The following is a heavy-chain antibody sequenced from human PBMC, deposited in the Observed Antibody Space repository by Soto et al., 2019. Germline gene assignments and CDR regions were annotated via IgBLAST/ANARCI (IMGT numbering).Heavy chain of an antibody. CDR2: ISSSSTYI. CDR1: GFTLRSYS. J-gene: IGHJ4*02. Sequence: ESGGGLVKPGGSLRLSCAASGFTLRSYSMNWVRQAPGKGLEWVSSISSSSTYIYYADSVKGRFTISRDNAKNSLYLQMNSLRVEDTAVYYCARDALYSSSLPPDDYWGQGTLVTVSS. CDR3: ARDALYSSSLPPDDY. D-gene: IGHD6-6*01. V-gene: IGHV3-21*01.